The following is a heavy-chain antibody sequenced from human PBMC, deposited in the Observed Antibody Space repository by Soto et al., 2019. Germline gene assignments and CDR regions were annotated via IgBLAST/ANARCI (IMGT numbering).Heavy chain of an antibody. V-gene: IGHV5-10-1*01. CDR2: IDPRDSYT. D-gene: IGHD6-13*01. CDR1: GYSFTSYW. Sequence: GESLKISCNGSGYSFTSYWISLVRQMPGKGLEWMGRIDPRDSYTNYSPSFQGHVTISADKSISTAYLQWSSLKASDTAMYYCAIRELIGAAGTDYYGMDVWGQGTTVTVSS. J-gene: IGHJ6*02. CDR3: AIRELIGAAGTDYYGMDV.